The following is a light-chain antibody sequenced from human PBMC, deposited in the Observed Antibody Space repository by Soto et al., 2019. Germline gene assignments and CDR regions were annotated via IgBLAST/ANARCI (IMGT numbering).Light chain of an antibody. J-gene: IGKJ1*01. V-gene: IGKV1-5*03. CDR2: KAS. CDR1: QTISSW. CDR3: QQYNRYSWT. Sequence: DIQMTQSPSTLSGSVGDRVTITCRASQTISSWLAWYQQKPGKAPKLLIYKASTLKSGVPSRFSGSGSGTEFTLTISSLQPDDFATYYCQQYNRYSWTFGQGTKVEIK.